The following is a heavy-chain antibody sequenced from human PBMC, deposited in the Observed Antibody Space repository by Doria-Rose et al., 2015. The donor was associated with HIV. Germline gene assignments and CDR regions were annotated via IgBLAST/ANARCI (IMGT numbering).Heavy chain of an antibody. CDR2: IYYSGTT. Sequence: QVQLQQWGPGLLKPSETLSLTCTVSGGSISSNNYYWGWIRQPPGKGLEWIGTIYYSGTTYYNPSLKSRVTISVDTSKKQFSLKLRSVTAADTAVYYCARDGGYWGQGTLVTVSS. J-gene: IGHJ4*02. CDR3: ARDGGY. D-gene: IGHD3-3*01. CDR1: GGSISSNNYY. V-gene: IGHV4-39*07.